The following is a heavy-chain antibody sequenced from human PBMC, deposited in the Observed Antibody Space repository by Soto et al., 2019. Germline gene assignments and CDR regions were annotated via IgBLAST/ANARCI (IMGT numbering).Heavy chain of an antibody. D-gene: IGHD3-22*01. CDR1: GDTFSSYA. CDR3: ARERSRYDRSGYYRPDY. V-gene: IGHV1-69*10. Sequence: GASVKVSCKASGDTFSSYAISWVRQAPGQGLEWMGGIIPILGKRNYAQKFQGRVTITADKSTSTAYMELSSLRSEDTAVYYCARERSRYDRSGYYRPDYWGQGTLVTVSS. CDR2: IIPILGKR. J-gene: IGHJ4*02.